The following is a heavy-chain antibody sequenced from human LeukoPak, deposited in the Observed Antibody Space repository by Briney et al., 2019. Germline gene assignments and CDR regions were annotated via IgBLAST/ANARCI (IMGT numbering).Heavy chain of an antibody. Sequence: SETLSLTCAVYGGSFSGYYWSWIRQPPGKGLEWIGEINHIGSTNYNPSLKSRVTISVDTSKNQFSLKLSSVTAADTAVHYCARETNWFDPWGQGTLVTVSS. CDR1: GGSFSGYY. V-gene: IGHV4-34*01. CDR2: INHIGST. CDR3: ARETNWFDP. J-gene: IGHJ5*02.